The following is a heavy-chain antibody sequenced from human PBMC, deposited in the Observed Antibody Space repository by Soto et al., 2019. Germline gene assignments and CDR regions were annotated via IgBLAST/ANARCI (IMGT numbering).Heavy chain of an antibody. D-gene: IGHD2-15*01. CDR3: ARERHCSGGSCSLDF. CDR2: ISAYNGNT. CDR1: GYTFTSYG. Sequence: ASVKVSCKASGYTFTSYGISWVRQAPGQGLEWMGWISAYNGNTNYAQKLQGRVTMTTDTSTSTAYMELRSLRSDDTAVYYCARERHCSGGSCSLDFWGQGTLVNVSS. J-gene: IGHJ4*02. V-gene: IGHV1-18*01.